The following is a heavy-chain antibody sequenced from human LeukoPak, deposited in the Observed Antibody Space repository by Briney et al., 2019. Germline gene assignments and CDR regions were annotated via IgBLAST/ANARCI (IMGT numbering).Heavy chain of an antibody. J-gene: IGHJ4*02. CDR2: IYYSGST. V-gene: IGHV4-61*08. CDR1: GGSISSGDYY. Sequence: SETLSLTCTVSGGSISSGDYYWSWIRQPPGKGLEWIGYIYYSGSTNYNPSLKSRVTISVDTSKNRFSLKLSSVTAADTAVYYCARGDIAARRTFDYWGQGTLVTVSS. D-gene: IGHD6-6*01. CDR3: ARGDIAARRTFDY.